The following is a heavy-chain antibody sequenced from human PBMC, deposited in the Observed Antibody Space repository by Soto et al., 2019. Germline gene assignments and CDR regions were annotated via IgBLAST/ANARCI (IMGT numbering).Heavy chain of an antibody. D-gene: IGHD4-4*01. CDR2: IIPFIGTA. CDR1: GGTFSSYA. J-gene: IGHJ6*02. CDR3: ARVVMTTVPASYYYGMDV. V-gene: IGHV1-69*18. Sequence: QVQLVQSGAEVKKPGSSVTVSCKASGGTFSSYAISWVRQAPGQGLEWMGRIIPFIGTANYAQKFQGRVKITADESPSSAYVELTSLRSEDTAVYYCARVVMTTVPASYYYGMDVWGQGTTVTVSS.